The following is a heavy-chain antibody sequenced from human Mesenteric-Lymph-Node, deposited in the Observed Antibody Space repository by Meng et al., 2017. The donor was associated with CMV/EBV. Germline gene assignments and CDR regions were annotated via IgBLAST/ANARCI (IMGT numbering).Heavy chain of an antibody. CDR2: MNPNSGGT. CDR1: GYTFTGNY. Sequence: ASVKVSCKASGYTFTGNYMHWVRQAPGQGLEWMGWMNPNSGGTNYAQKFQGRVTMTRDTSISTAYMELSRLRSDDTAVYYCARDSGAYYYYYYGMDVWGQGTTVTVSS. V-gene: IGHV1-2*02. CDR3: ARDSGAYYYYYYGMDV. J-gene: IGHJ6*02. D-gene: IGHD3-10*01.